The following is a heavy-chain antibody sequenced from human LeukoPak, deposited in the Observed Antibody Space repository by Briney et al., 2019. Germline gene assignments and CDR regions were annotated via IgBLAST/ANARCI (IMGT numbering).Heavy chain of an antibody. CDR3: ARSYSSRSFYYMDV. CDR2: INCNGDYT. J-gene: IGHJ6*03. CDR1: GFTFDDYG. V-gene: IGHV3-20*04. Sequence: PGGSLRLSCAISGFTFDDYGMNWVRQAPGKGLEWVSGINCNGDYTHYADSVKGRFTISRDNAKNSLYLQMTSLRAEDTALYYCARSYSSRSFYYMDVWGKGTTVTVS. D-gene: IGHD6-13*01.